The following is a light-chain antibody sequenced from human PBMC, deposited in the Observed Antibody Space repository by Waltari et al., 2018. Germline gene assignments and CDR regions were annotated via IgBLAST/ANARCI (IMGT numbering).Light chain of an antibody. CDR3: QQYYSALRGT. Sequence: DIVMTQSPDSLAVSLGERATINCKSSQSVLYSSNNKNYLAWYQQKPGQPPKLLIYWASTRESGVPDRFSGRGSGTDFTLTISSLQAEDVAVYYCQQYYSALRGTFGPGTKLEIK. CDR2: WAS. V-gene: IGKV4-1*01. CDR1: QSVLYSSNNKNY. J-gene: IGKJ2*01.